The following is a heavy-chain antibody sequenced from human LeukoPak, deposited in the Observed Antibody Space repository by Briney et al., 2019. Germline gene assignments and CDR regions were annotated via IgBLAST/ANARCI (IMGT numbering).Heavy chain of an antibody. CDR3: ARDTERPYCSSTSCYGAFDI. Sequence: ASVKVSCKASGGTFSSYAISWVRQAPGQGLEWMGGITPIFGTANYAQKFQGRVTITADESTSTVYMELSSLRSEDTAVYYCARDTERPYCSSTSCYGAFDIWGQGTMVTVSS. J-gene: IGHJ3*02. V-gene: IGHV1-69*13. D-gene: IGHD2-2*01. CDR1: GGTFSSYA. CDR2: ITPIFGTA.